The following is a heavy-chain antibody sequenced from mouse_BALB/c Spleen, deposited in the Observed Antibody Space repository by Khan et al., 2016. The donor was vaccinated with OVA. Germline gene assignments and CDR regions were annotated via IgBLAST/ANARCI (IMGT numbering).Heavy chain of an antibody. Sequence: VQLKESGPGLVKPSQSLSLTCTVTGYSITSDYAWNWIRQFPGNKLEWMGYISYSGSTSYNPSLKSRISITRDTSKNQFFLQLNSVTTEDTATYYCARFYYGSSYEDYYAMDYWGQGTSVTVSS. V-gene: IGHV3-2*02. J-gene: IGHJ4*01. CDR3: ARFYYGSSYEDYYAMDY. D-gene: IGHD1-1*01. CDR1: GYSITSDYA. CDR2: ISYSGST.